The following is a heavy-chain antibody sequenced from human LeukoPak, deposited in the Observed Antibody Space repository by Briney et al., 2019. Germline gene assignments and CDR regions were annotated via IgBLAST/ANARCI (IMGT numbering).Heavy chain of an antibody. D-gene: IGHD3-22*01. Sequence: SETLSLTCSVSGDSISTTNYYWAWIRQPAGKGPEWIGNIYYSGRTLYNPSLWGRVTISADRTKNQFSLTANSVTAADTAVYFCARPESGGYYFDKWGQGTLVSVSS. CDR3: ARPESGGYYFDK. V-gene: IGHV4-39*01. CDR2: IYYSGRT. J-gene: IGHJ4*02. CDR1: GDSISTTNYY.